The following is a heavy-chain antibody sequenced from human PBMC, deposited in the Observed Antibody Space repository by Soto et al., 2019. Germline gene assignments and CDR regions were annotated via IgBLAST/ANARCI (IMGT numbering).Heavy chain of an antibody. CDR1: GFTFDDYA. D-gene: IGHD1-26*01. CDR3: AKVNSGSYYGFFDY. Sequence: GGSLRLSXAASGFTFDDYAMHWVRQAPGKGLEWVSGISWNSGSIGYADSVKGRFTISRDNAKNSLYLQMNSLRAEDTALYYCAKVNSGSYYGFFDYWGQGTLVTVSS. V-gene: IGHV3-9*01. J-gene: IGHJ4*02. CDR2: ISWNSGSI.